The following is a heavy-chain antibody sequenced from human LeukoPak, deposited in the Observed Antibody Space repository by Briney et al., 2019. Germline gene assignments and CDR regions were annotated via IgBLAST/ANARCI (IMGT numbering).Heavy chain of an antibody. CDR2: LWYDGSQR. V-gene: IGHV3-33*01. CDR1: GFTFNTLG. Sequence: GGSLTLPCSASGFTFNTLGILGFRPAPGRALEGVAGLWYDGSQRYYAESVKGRFTISRDNSKNIVYLQMNSLRVEGTAVYYCAREELHDIGGRDVNWFDPWGQGTLVTVSS. CDR3: AREELHDIGGRDVNWFDP. D-gene: IGHD3-9*01. J-gene: IGHJ5*02.